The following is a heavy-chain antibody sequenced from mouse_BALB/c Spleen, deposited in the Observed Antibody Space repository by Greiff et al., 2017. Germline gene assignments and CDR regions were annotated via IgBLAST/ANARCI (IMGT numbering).Heavy chain of an antibody. V-gene: IGHV1-7*01. J-gene: IGHJ2*01. CDR1: GYTFTSYW. CDR2: INPSTGYT. Sequence: VQRVESGAELAKPGASVKMSCKASGYTFTSYWMHWVKQRPGQGLEWIGYINPSTGYTEYNQKFKDKATLTADKSSSTAYMQLSSLTSEDSAVYYCAKGDYYYGSSSYWGQGTTLTVSS. D-gene: IGHD1-1*01. CDR3: AKGDYYYGSSSY.